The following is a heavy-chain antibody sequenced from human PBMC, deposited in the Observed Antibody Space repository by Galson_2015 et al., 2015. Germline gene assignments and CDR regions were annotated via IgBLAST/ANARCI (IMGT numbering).Heavy chain of an antibody. J-gene: IGHJ4*02. D-gene: IGHD1-1*01. Sequence: PALVKPTQTLTLTCTFSGFSLNTDSMGVGWIRQPPGKALEWLALIFWDDDKRFSPSLKSRLTVTKDTSRNQVVLTLTNVDPVDTATYFCAHSPGIINYFDYWGQGTLVTVSS. CDR2: IFWDDDK. V-gene: IGHV2-5*02. CDR1: GFSLNTDSMG. CDR3: AHSPGIINYFDY.